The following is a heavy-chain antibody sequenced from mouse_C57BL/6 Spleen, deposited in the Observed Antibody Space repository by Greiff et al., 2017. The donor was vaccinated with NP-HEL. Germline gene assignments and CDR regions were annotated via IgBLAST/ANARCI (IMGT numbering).Heavy chain of an antibody. Sequence: VQLQQPGAELVRPGTSVKLSCKASGYTFTSYWMHWVKQRPGQGLEWIGVIDPSDSYTNYNQKFKGKATLTVDTSSSTAYMQLSSLTSEDSAGYYCARGPYYFDYWGQGTTLTVSS. CDR1: GYTFTSYW. CDR2: IDPSDSYT. V-gene: IGHV1-59*01. J-gene: IGHJ2*01. CDR3: ARGPYYFDY.